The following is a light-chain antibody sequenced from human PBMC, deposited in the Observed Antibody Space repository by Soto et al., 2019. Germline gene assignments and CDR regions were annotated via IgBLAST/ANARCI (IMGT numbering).Light chain of an antibody. CDR3: NSFTTSSTYV. V-gene: IGLV2-18*02. J-gene: IGLJ1*01. CDR2: EVN. CDR1: SSDIGSYIR. Sequence: QSALPQPASVSGSPGQTITISCTGTSSDIGSYIRVSWYQQPPCTAPKLIVYEVNTRPSGVPDRFSGSKSGNTATLPISGHQAEDEADYYCNSFTTSSTYVFGTGTKVTVL.